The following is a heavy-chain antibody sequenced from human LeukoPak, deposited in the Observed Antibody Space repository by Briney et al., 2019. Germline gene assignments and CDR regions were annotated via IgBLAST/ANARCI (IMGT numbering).Heavy chain of an antibody. CDR1: GFTVSSNY. J-gene: IGHJ4*02. V-gene: IGHV3-66*01. Sequence: GGSLRLSCAASGFTVSSNYMSWVRQAPGKGLEWVSVIYSGGSTYYADSVKGRFTISRDNSKNTLYLQMNSLRAEDTAVYYCAKDRGSYDYVWGSYRHAVDYWGQGTLVTVSS. D-gene: IGHD3-16*02. CDR3: AKDRGSYDYVWGSYRHAVDY. CDR2: IYSGGST.